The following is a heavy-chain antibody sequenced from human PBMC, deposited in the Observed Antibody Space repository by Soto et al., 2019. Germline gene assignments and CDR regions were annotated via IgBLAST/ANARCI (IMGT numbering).Heavy chain of an antibody. Sequence: EGQVSESGGGLVQPGESLRLSCTASGFTFSSFAMSWVRQAPGRGLEWVSSITGGGISTYFADSVKGRFSISRDNFKKMLYLHMDSLKGEDTAIYYCARGSPAMPEGNFFDPWGPGTLVTVSP. CDR3: ARGSPAMPEGNFFDP. J-gene: IGHJ5*02. D-gene: IGHD2-2*01. V-gene: IGHV3-23*01. CDR2: ITGGGIST. CDR1: GFTFSSFA.